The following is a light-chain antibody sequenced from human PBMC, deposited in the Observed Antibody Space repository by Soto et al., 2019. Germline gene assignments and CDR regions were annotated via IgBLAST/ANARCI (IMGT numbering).Light chain of an antibody. CDR1: QSVSSSY. CDR2: GAS. J-gene: IGKJ4*01. V-gene: IGKV3-20*01. Sequence: EIVLTQSPGTLSLSPGERATLSRRASQSVSSSYLAWYQQKPGQAPRLLIYGASTRATGIPDRFSGSGSGTDFTLTISRLEPEDFAVYYCQQYGSPPSLTFGGGTKVEIK. CDR3: QQYGSPPSLT.